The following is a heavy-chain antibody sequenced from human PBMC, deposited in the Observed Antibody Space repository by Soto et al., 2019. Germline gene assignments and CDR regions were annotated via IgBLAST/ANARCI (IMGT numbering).Heavy chain of an antibody. J-gene: IGHJ4*02. D-gene: IGHD6-13*01. CDR2: ISYDGSKK. V-gene: IGHV3-30*03. CDR3: ARDHVEAAAGTCFDY. Sequence: QVQLVESGGGVVQPGRSLRLSCAAYGFTFSSYGMHWVRQAPGKGLEWVAVISYDGSKKYYADSVKGRFTISSDNSKNTLSLQMTSLRAEDSAVYYCARDHVEAAAGTCFDYWGQGALVTVSS. CDR1: GFTFSSYG.